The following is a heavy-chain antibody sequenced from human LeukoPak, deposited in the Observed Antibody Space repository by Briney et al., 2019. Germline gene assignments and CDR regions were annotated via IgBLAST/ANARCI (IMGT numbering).Heavy chain of an antibody. CDR2: TYYRSKWYN. J-gene: IGHJ6*02. V-gene: IGHV6-1*01. CDR3: AREGGAVTGTTLPYYYYSMDV. D-gene: IGHD1-20*01. Sequence: SQTLSLTCAISGDSVSSNSAAWNWIRQSPSRGLEWLGRTYYRSKWYNDYAVSVKSRITINPDTSKNQFSLQLNSVTPEDTAVYYCAREGGAVTGTTLPYYYYSMDVWGQGTTVTVSS. CDR1: GDSVSSNSAA.